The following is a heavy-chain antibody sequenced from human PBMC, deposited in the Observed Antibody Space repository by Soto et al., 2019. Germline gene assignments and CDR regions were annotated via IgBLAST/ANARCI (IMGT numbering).Heavy chain of an antibody. CDR1: GDSINNYY. D-gene: IGHD1-1*01. Sequence: VRLQESGPGLVEPSETLSLTCSVSGDSINNYYWSWIRQPAGKGLEWIGRIYSSGSANYNPSLKTRGTMSVDTSKNQVFLSVTSVTAADTAVYFCARAGTRSADRPTYWCQGMQVIFSS. CDR2: IYSSGSA. V-gene: IGHV4-4*07. J-gene: IGHJ4*02. CDR3: ARAGTRSADRPTY.